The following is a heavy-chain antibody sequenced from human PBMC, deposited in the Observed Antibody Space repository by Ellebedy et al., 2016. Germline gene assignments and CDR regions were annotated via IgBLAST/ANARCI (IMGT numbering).Heavy chain of an antibody. CDR3: ARDKWEKDAFDI. D-gene: IGHD1-26*01. V-gene: IGHV3-74*01. CDR1: GFIFSNYN. Sequence: GESLKISCAASGFIFSNYNMNWVRQAPGKGLVWVSRIETDGSSTSYADSVKGRFTTSRDNAKNSLYLQMNSLRAEDTAVYYCARDKWEKDAFDIWGQGTMVTVSS. J-gene: IGHJ3*02. CDR2: IETDGSST.